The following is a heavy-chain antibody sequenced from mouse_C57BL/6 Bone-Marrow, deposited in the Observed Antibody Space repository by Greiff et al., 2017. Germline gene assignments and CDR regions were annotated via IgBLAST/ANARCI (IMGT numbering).Heavy chain of an antibody. CDR1: GFSLTSYA. D-gene: IGHD1-1*01. CDR3: ARNGDDYGSSLDD. J-gene: IGHJ2*01. CDR2: IWTGGGT. V-gene: IGHV2-9-1*01. Sequence: QVQLKQSGPGLVAPSQRLSIPCTVSGFSLTSYAIRWVRQPPGKGLEWLGVIWTGGGTNSNSALKSRLSISKDNSKSQVFLKMNSRQTDDTARYDGARNGDDYGSSLDDWGQGTTRTVSS.